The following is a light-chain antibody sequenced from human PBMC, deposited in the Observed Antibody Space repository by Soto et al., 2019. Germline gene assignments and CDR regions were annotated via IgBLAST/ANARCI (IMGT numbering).Light chain of an antibody. V-gene: IGKV3-20*01. CDR3: HQYGSSPFT. Sequence: EIVLTQSPGTLSLSPGERATLSCRASQSVSSSYLAWYQQKPGQAPRLLIYGLSSRATGIPDRFSDSGSGTDFTLTISRLEPEDFAVYYCHQYGSSPFTFGPGTKVDIK. CDR2: GLS. J-gene: IGKJ3*01. CDR1: QSVSSSY.